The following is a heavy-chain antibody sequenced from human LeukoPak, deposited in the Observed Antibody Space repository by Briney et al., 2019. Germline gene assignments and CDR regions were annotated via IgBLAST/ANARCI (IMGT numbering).Heavy chain of an antibody. J-gene: IGHJ3*02. D-gene: IGHD5/OR15-5a*01. CDR3: AKSTELAPLPDVFDI. Sequence: GRSLRLSCAASGFTFDDYAMHWVRQAPGKGLELVSGISWNSGDIDYADSVKGRFTVSRDNAKNSLYLQMNSLRAEDTALYYCAKSTELAPLPDVFDIWGQGTMVTVSS. CDR2: ISWNSGDI. V-gene: IGHV3-9*01. CDR1: GFTFDDYA.